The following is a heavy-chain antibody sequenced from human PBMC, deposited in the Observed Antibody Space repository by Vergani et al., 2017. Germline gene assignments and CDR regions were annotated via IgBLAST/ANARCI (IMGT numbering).Heavy chain of an antibody. CDR1: GGSFSGYY. CDR3: ALTTPYWSSTSCRYYYYYGMDG. J-gene: IGHJ6*02. V-gene: IGHV4-34*01. Sequence: QVQLQQWGAGLLKPSETLSLTCAVYGGSFSGYYWSWIRQPPGKGLEWFGEINHSGSTNYNPSLKSRVTISVNTSKNQFSLKLSSVTAADTAVYYWALTTPYWSSTSCRYYYYYGMDGWGQGTTVTVSS. CDR2: INHSGST. D-gene: IGHD2-2*01.